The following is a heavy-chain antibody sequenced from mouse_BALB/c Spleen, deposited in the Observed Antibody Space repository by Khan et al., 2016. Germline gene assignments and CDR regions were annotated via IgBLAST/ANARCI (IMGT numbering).Heavy chain of an antibody. CDR1: GFDFSRYW. CDR2: INPVSSTI. J-gene: IGHJ3*01. V-gene: IGHV4-1*02. CDR3: ERAGNYGYLAY. D-gene: IGHD1-2*01. Sequence: EVKLLEFGGGLVQPGGSLKLSCAASGFDFSRYWMSWVRHAPGKGLDWIGEINPVSSTINYTPSLKVKFIIFRDIAKNTLYLQMIKVRSEDPALFDCERAGNYGYLAYWSQGTLDTVSA.